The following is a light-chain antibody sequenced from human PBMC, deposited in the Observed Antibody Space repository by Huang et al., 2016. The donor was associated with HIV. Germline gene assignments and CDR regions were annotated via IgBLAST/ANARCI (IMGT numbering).Light chain of an antibody. CDR2: GAS. V-gene: IGKV3-15*01. Sequence: EVVLTQSPGTLSLSPGERATLSCRASQSVSSDLAWYQQKPGQAPRLLIDGASTRVTGIPARFSGSGSGTEFTLIISSLQSKDFVLYFCQQYNNWATFGQGTKVEI. CDR1: QSVSSD. CDR3: QQYNNWAT. J-gene: IGKJ1*01.